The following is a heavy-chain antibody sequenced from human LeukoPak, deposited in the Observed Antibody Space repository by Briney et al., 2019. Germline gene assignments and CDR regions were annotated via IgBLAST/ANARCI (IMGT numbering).Heavy chain of an antibody. J-gene: IGHJ4*02. Sequence: GGSLRLSCAASGFAFSSYGMHWVRQAPGKGLEWVGFIRSKAYGGTTEYAASVKGRFTISRDDSKSIAYLQMNSLKTEGTAVYHCTRDPDDFWSGYYFEGYFDYWGQGTLVTVSS. CDR2: IRSKAYGGTT. CDR3: TRDPDDFWSGYYFEGYFDY. V-gene: IGHV3-49*04. D-gene: IGHD3-3*01. CDR1: GFAFSSYG.